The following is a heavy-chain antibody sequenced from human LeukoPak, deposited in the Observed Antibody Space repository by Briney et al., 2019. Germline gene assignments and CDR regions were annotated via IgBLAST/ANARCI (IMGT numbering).Heavy chain of an antibody. V-gene: IGHV3-7*01. Sequence: PGGSLRPSCAASGFTFSSYSMNWVRQAPGKGLEWVANIKKDGSEKYYVDSVKGRFTISRDNAKNSLYLQMNSLRAEDTAVYYCARDLYRIVVVPHYFDYWGQGTLVTVSS. CDR2: IKKDGSEK. CDR3: ARDLYRIVVVPHYFDY. D-gene: IGHD3-22*01. CDR1: GFTFSSYS. J-gene: IGHJ4*02.